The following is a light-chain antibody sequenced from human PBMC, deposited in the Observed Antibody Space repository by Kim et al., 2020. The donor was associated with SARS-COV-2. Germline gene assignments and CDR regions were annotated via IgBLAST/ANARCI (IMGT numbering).Light chain of an antibody. CDR1: KLGDKY. CDR3: QAWDSSTYV. CDR2: QDS. J-gene: IGLJ1*01. Sequence: SVSPGQTASITCSGDKLGDKYACWYQQKPGQSPVLVIYQDSKRPSGSPERFSGSNSGNTATLTISGTRAMDEADYYCQAWDSSTYVFGTGTKVTVL. V-gene: IGLV3-1*01.